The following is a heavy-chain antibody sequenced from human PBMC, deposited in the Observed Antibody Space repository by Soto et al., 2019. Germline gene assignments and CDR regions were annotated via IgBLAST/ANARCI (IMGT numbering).Heavy chain of an antibody. CDR1: GGPNSSYY. V-gene: IGHV4-59*08. J-gene: IGHJ6*03. Sequence: ETLPLPWTVSGGPNSSYYRSWVRQPPGKGLEVIEYIYYRGTPNPTPPPKSRFPQRVNTSKTQFSLKLSSVTAADTAVYYGARLTKREDTAMVWGYYYYMDVWGKGTTVTVSS. D-gene: IGHD5-18*01. CDR3: ARLTKREDTAMVWGYYYYMDV. CDR2: IYYRGTP.